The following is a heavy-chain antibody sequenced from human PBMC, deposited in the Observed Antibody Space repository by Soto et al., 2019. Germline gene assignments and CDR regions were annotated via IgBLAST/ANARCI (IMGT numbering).Heavy chain of an antibody. CDR2: IYYSGST. CDR1: GGSISSGGYY. Sequence: SETLSLTCTVSGGSISSGGYYWSWIRQHPGKGLEWIGYIYYSGSTYYNPSLKSRVTISVDTSKNQFSLKLSSVTAADTAVYYCARDIYQSDSSGSTFDYWGQGTLVTVS. CDR3: ARDIYQSDSSGSTFDY. V-gene: IGHV4-31*03. D-gene: IGHD3-22*01. J-gene: IGHJ4*02.